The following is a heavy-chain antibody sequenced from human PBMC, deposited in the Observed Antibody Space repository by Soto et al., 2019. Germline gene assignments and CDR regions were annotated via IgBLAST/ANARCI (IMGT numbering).Heavy chain of an antibody. V-gene: IGHV4-59*08. CDR2: IYYSGST. CDR3: GRAYGHNWFNP. D-gene: IGHD4-17*01. J-gene: IGHJ5*02. Sequence: SETLSLTCTVSGGSISSYYWSWIRQPPGKGLEWIGYIYYSGSTNYNPSLESRVTISVDTSKNQFSLKVSSVTAADTAVYYCGRAYGHNWFNPWGQGSLVAVSS. CDR1: GGSISSYY.